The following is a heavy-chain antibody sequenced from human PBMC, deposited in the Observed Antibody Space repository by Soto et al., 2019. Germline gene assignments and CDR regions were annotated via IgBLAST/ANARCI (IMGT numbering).Heavy chain of an antibody. CDR1: GFTFDDYA. J-gene: IGHJ4*02. V-gene: IGHV3-9*01. D-gene: IGHD5-18*01. Sequence: EVQLEESGGALVQPGRSLRLSCAASGFTFDDYAMHWVRQVLGKGLEWVSSISCNSGYIGYADSVKGRFTTSRDNAKNSLYLQMNSLRPEDTALYYCVRSKGGYSYGTPFDYWGQGPLVTVSS. CDR2: ISCNSGYI. CDR3: VRSKGGYSYGTPFDY.